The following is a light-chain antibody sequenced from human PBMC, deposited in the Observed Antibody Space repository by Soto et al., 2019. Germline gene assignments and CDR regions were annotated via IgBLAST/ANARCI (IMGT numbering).Light chain of an antibody. CDR2: GSS. V-gene: IGKV3-15*01. Sequence: EIVMTQSPATLSVSLGERATLSCRASQSVSGNLAWFQQRPGQAPRLLIYGSSTRATGIPARFSGSKSGTEFTLTISSLQSEDFAFYYCQQYNNWPLTFGGGTKVEIK. CDR3: QQYNNWPLT. J-gene: IGKJ4*01. CDR1: QSVSGN.